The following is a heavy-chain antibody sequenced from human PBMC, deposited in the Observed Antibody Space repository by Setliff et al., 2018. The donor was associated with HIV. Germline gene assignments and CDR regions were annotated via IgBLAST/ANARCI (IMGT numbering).Heavy chain of an antibody. D-gene: IGHD3-10*01. J-gene: IGHJ4*02. CDR1: GGSISTSNW. CDR2: IYYSGST. V-gene: IGHV4-28*01. CDR3: ARHSSYYQYFDY. Sequence: PSETLSLTCTVSGGSISTSNWWGWIRQTPGKGLEWIGYIYYSGSTDYNPSLKSRVTMSVDTSTNQFSLKLNSVTAADTAVYYCARHSSYYQYFDYWGQGSMVTVSS.